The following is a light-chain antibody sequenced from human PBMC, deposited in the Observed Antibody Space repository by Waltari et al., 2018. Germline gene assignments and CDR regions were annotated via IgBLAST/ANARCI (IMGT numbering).Light chain of an antibody. J-gene: IGLJ1*01. CDR2: DVT. CDR1: SSAVGGYHY. CDR3: CSYAGSDTYV. V-gene: IGLV2-11*01. Sequence: QSALTQPRSVSGSPGQSVAISCTGTSSAVGGYHYVSWYQNHPGKAPKLIIYDVTQRPSGVPDRFSGSKSGNTASLTISGLQAEDEADYYCCSYAGSDTYVFGTGTEVTVL.